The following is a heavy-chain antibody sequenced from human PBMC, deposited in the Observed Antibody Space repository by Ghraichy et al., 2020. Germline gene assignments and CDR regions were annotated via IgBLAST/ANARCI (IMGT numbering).Heavy chain of an antibody. CDR1: GYAFLDYG. Sequence: ASAKVSCKASGYAFLDYGINWVRQAPGQGLEWMGWMTTYNGYTDHAKNFQGRLTMTRDTATSTAFMELRSLRSGDTAVYYCAKGSLHSSSSYYYYGMDVWGQGTTVTVSS. CDR3: AKGSLHSSSSYYYYGMDV. D-gene: IGHD6-6*01. V-gene: IGHV1-18*04. J-gene: IGHJ6*02. CDR2: MTTYNGYT.